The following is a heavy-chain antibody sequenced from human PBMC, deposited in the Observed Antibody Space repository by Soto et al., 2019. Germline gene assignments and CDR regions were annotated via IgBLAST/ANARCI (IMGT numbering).Heavy chain of an antibody. CDR1: GGSISSGGYY. D-gene: IGHD6-19*01. V-gene: IGHV4-31*03. J-gene: IGHJ6*02. Sequence: SETLSLTCTVSGGSISSGGYYWSWIRQHPGKGVEWIGYIHYSGTTYYNPSLKSRLTLSVDSSKNQFSLKVYSVTAADTVIYDCARIAVTDYSYDMDVRGQGTTVTVSS. CDR3: ARIAVTDYSYDMDV. CDR2: IHYSGTT.